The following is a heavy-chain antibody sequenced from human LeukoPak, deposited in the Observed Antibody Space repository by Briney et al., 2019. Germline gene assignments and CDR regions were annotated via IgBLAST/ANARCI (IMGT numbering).Heavy chain of an antibody. CDR2: ITASGGT. CDR1: GFTFSSYA. V-gene: IGHV3-23*01. CDR3: AKRGRYYFDQ. J-gene: IGHJ4*02. Sequence: GGSLRLSCAASGFTFSSYAMSWVRQAPGKGLEWVSTITASGGTYYADSLKGRFTISRDTSKNTLYLQINSLRAGDTAVYYCAKRGRYYFDQWGQGTLVTVSS.